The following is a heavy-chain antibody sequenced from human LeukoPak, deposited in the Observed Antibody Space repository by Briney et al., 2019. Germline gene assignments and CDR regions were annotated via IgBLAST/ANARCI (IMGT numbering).Heavy chain of an antibody. V-gene: IGHV4-61*02. CDR3: ARDSGSYDFWSGYADY. Sequence: PSQTLSLTCTGSGGSISSGSYYWSWIRQPAGKGLEWIGRIYTSGSTNYNPSLKSRVTISVDTSKNQFSLKLSSVTAADTAVYYCARDSGSYDFWSGYADYWGQGTLVTVSS. CDR2: IYTSGST. CDR1: GGSISSGSYY. J-gene: IGHJ4*02. D-gene: IGHD3-3*01.